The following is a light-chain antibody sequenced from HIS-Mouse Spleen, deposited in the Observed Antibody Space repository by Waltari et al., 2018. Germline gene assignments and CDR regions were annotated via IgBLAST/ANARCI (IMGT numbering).Light chain of an antibody. CDR1: QSVSSY. CDR2: DAS. J-gene: IGKJ3*01. CDR3: QQRSNWPLFT. V-gene: IGKV3-11*01. Sequence: EIVLTQSPATLSLSPGERATLSCRASQSVSSYLAWYQQKPGQAPRLLIYDASNRATGIPARFSGSGSGTDFTLTISSLDPEDFAVYYCQQRSNWPLFTFGPGTKVDIK.